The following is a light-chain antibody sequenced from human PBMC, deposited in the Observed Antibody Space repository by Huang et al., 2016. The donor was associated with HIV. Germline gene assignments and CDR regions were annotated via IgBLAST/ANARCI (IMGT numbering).Light chain of an antibody. CDR3: QRYDNWPKFT. J-gene: IGKJ3*01. CDR1: PSVTSN. V-gene: IGKV3-15*01. CDR2: GAS. Sequence: EIVMTQSPATLSVSPGERATLSCRASPSVTSNLAWYQQKPGQAPRLLIYGASTRATGIPARFSGSGSGTEFTLTISSLQSEDFAVYYCQRYDNWPKFTFGPGTKVDIK.